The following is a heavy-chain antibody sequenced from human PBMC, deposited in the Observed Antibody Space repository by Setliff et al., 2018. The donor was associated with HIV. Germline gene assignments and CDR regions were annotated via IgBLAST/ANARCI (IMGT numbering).Heavy chain of an antibody. CDR1: GASISNSNSY. D-gene: IGHD2-15*01. CDR3: ARPACSGANCYSWVPHGHWFDP. V-gene: IGHV4-39*01. CDR2: VYHSGST. J-gene: IGHJ5*02. Sequence: SETLSLTCTVYGASISNSNSYWGWIRQPPGKRLEWLGSVYHSGSTYYNPFLKSRVTISVDTSKNQFSLKLSSVTAADTAVYYCARPACSGANCYSWVPHGHWFDPWGQGTLVTVSS.